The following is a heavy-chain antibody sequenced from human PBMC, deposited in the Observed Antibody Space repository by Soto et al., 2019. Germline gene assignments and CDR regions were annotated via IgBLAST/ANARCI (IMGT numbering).Heavy chain of an antibody. CDR2: IYYSGST. Sequence: PSESLALGCAVSGGSVSSRYYYWSWIRQPPGKGLEWIGYIYYSGSTNYNPSLKSRVTMSIDTSKNQFSLKLSSVTAADTAVYYCATGSSGWYVDFDYWGQGALVTISS. D-gene: IGHD6-19*01. J-gene: IGHJ4*02. CDR1: GGSVSSRYYY. V-gene: IGHV4-61*01. CDR3: ATGSSGWYVDFDY.